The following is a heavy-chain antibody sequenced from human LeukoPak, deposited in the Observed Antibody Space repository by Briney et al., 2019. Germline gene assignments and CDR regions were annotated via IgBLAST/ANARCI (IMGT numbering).Heavy chain of an antibody. Sequence: QPGRSLRLSCAASGFTFSSYGMHWVRQAPGKGLEWVAVISYDGSNKYYADSVKGRFTISRDNSKNTLYLQMNSLRAEDKAVYYCAKSSGIAAAGVVDYWGQGTLVTVSS. CDR1: GFTFSSYG. V-gene: IGHV3-30*18. CDR3: AKSSGIAAAGVVDY. J-gene: IGHJ4*02. CDR2: ISYDGSNK. D-gene: IGHD6-13*01.